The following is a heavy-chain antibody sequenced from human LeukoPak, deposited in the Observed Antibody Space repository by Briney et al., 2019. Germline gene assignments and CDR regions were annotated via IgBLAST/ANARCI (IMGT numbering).Heavy chain of an antibody. D-gene: IGHD5-24*01. J-gene: IGHJ6*03. V-gene: IGHV3-30*18. CDR1: GFTFSSYG. Sequence: PGGSLRLSCAASGFTFSSYGMHWVRQAPGKGLEWVAVISYDGSNKYYADSVKGRFTISRDNSKNTLYLQMNSLRAEDTAVYYCAKMAADYYMDVWGKGTTVTVSS. CDR2: ISYDGSNK. CDR3: AKMAADYYMDV.